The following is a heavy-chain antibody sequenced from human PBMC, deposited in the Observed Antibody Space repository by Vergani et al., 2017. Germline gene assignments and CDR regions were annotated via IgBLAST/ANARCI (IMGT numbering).Heavy chain of an antibody. D-gene: IGHD3-22*01. CDR2: IYYSGST. CDR3: ARVYYDSSGYGWFDP. CDR1: GGSISSSSYY. V-gene: IGHV4-39*07. Sequence: QVQLQESGPGLVKPSETLSLTCTVSGGSISSSSYYWGWIRQPPGKGLEWIGSIYYSGSTYYNPSLKSRVTISVDTSKNQFSLKLSSVTAADTAVYYCARVYYDSSGYGWFDPWGQGTLVTVSS. J-gene: IGHJ5*02.